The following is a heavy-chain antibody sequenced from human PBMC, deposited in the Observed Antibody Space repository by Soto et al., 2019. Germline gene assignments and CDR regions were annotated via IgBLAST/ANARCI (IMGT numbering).Heavy chain of an antibody. V-gene: IGHV3-48*04. CDR3: ARARVGATDY. Sequence: GESLKISCAASGFTFSSYSMNWVRQAPGKGLEWVSYISSSSSTIYYADSVKGRFTISRDNAKNSLYLQMNSLRAEDTAVYYCARARVGATDYWGQGTLVTVSS. J-gene: IGHJ4*02. CDR2: ISSSSSTI. CDR1: GFTFSSYS. D-gene: IGHD1-26*01.